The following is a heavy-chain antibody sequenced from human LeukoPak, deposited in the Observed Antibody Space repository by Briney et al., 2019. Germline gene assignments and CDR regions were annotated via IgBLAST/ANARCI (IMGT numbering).Heavy chain of an antibody. Sequence: GGSAKVSCKASGYTFTSYDISWVRQATGQGLEWMWWMNRNSGNIGYAQKWQGRVTMPRNTTINTAYTELSGLRSEDPAVYYCARSKRAASKWERVLLWFVDLDYWGQATLVTASS. CDR2: MNRNSGNI. CDR3: ARSKRAASKWERVLLWFVDLDY. J-gene: IGHJ4*02. V-gene: IGHV1-8*01. D-gene: IGHD3-10*01. CDR1: GYTFTSYD.